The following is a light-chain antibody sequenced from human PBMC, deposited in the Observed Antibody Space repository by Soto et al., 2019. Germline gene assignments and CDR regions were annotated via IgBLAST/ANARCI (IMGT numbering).Light chain of an antibody. Sequence: QPVLTQPASVSGSPGQSITISCTGTSSDVGGYNYVSWYQQHPDKAPKLMISDVSNRPSGVSNRFSGSKSGNTASLTISGLQAEDEADYYCSSYTSSGSVIFGGGTQLTVL. CDR1: SSDVGGYNY. CDR2: DVS. J-gene: IGLJ2*01. V-gene: IGLV2-14*01. CDR3: SSYTSSGSVI.